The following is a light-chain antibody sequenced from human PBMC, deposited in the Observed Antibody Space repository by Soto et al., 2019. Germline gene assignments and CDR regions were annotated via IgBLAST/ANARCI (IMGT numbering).Light chain of an antibody. CDR2: GAS. J-gene: IGKJ5*01. V-gene: IGKV3-20*01. Sequence: EIVLTQSPGTLSLSPGERATLSCRASQSVSNNYLAWYQQKPGQAPRLLIYGASNRVTGIPDRFSGSGSGTDFTLTISRLEPEDFAVYYCQQYGSSPITFGQGTRLEIK. CDR3: QQYGSSPIT. CDR1: QSVSNNY.